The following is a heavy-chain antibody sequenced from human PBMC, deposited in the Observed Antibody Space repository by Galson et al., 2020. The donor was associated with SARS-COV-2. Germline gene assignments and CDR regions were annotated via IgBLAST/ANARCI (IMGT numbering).Heavy chain of an antibody. CDR3: ERDCTSTSCYKFDL. J-gene: IGHJ4*02. CDR2: ISSSGHNI. V-gene: IGHV3-11*01. CDR1: GFMFSDYY. D-gene: IGHD2-2*02. Sequence: TGGSLRLSCAASGFMFSDYYMNWIRQAPGKGLEWVSYISSSGHNIYYAESVKGRFTISRDNAKNSVSLQMNSLRAEDTAVYYCERDCTSTSCYKFDLWGQGTLVTVSS.